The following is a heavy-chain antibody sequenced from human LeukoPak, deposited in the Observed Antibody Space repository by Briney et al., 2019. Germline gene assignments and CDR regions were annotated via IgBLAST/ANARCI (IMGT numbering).Heavy chain of an antibody. J-gene: IGHJ6*03. D-gene: IGHD5-24*01. CDR2: FDPEDGET. CDR3: ATGSTIHYYYYMDA. CDR1: GYTLTELS. Sequence: ASVKVSCKVSGYTLTELSMHWVRQAPGKGLEWMGGFDPEDGETIYAQKFQGRVTMTEDTSTDTAYMELSSLRSEDTAVYYCATGSTIHYYYYMDAWGKGTTVTVSS. V-gene: IGHV1-24*01.